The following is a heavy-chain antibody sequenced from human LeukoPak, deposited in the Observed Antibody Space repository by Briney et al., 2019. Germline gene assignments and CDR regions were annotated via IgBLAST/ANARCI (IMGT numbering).Heavy chain of an antibody. J-gene: IGHJ4*02. D-gene: IGHD3-22*01. V-gene: IGHV1-18*01. Sequence: GASVKVSCKASGYTFTSYGISWVRQAPGQGLEWMGWISAYNGNTNYAQKFQGRVTITADKSTSTAYMELSSLRSEDTAVYYCARESDGPMPYYYDSSGYKTLDYWGQGTLVTVSS. CDR2: ISAYNGNT. CDR3: ARESDGPMPYYYDSSGYKTLDY. CDR1: GYTFTSYG.